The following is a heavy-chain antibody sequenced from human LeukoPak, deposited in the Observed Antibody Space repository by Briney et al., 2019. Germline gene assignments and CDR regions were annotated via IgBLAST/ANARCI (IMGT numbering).Heavy chain of an antibody. D-gene: IGHD1-20*01. CDR2: ISSSGGST. Sequence: GGSLRLSCTASGFTFSSYGMSWVRQAPGKGLEWVSAISSSGGSTYYADSVKGRLTIPRDNSKNTLYLQMNSLRAEDTAVYYCAKGAWYNWNHYFDYWGQGTLVTVSS. J-gene: IGHJ4*02. CDR3: AKGAWYNWNHYFDY. CDR1: GFTFSSYG. V-gene: IGHV3-23*01.